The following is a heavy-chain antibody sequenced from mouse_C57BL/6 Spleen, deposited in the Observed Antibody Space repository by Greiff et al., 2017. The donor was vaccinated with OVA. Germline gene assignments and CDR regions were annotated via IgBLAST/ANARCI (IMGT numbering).Heavy chain of an antibody. V-gene: IGHV1-64*01. J-gene: IGHJ2*01. D-gene: IGHD2-3*01. CDR2: IHPISGST. CDR3: ARCGDGYPDFDY. CDR1: GYTFTSYW. Sequence: QVQLQQPGAELVKPGASVKLSCKASGYTFTSYWMHWVKQRPGQGLEWIGMIHPISGSTNYNEKFKSKATLTVDKSSSTAYMQLSSLTSEDSAVYYCARCGDGYPDFDYWGQGTTLTVSS.